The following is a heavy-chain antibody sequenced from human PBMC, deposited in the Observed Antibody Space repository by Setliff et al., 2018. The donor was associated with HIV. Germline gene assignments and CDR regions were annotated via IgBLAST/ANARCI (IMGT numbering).Heavy chain of an antibody. V-gene: IGHV4-4*07. CDR1: GGSTIGYH. D-gene: IGHD3-3*01. CDR2: MYYSGSA. CDR3: ARSFSGRYFWSGYYTGPDPKGENAFDI. Sequence: SETLSLTCTVSGGSTIGYHWNWIRQSAGKGLEWIGRMYYSGSADYNPSLQGRVSMSIDSSKNHFSLSLRYVTAADTAVYYCARSFSGRYFWSGYYTGPDPKGENAFDIWGQGTMVTVSS. J-gene: IGHJ3*02.